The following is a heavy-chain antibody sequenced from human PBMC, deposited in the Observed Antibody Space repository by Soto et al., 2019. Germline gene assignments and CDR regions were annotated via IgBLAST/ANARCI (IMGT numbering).Heavy chain of an antibody. J-gene: IGHJ4*02. CDR2: IWYDGSNR. Sequence: QVQLVASGGGVVEPWRSLSLSCAASGFTFNNYGMHWVRQAPGKGLEWVAVIWYDGSNRYYADSVKGRFTVSRDNSKNTRYLPMSSLRAEDTAVYYCARAAQKGGIGYFDYWGQGTLVTVSS. CDR1: GFTFNNYG. CDR3: ARAAQKGGIGYFDY. D-gene: IGHD3-16*01. V-gene: IGHV3-33*01.